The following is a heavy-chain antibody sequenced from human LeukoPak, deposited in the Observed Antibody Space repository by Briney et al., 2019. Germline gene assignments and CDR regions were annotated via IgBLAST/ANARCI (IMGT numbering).Heavy chain of an antibody. V-gene: IGHV1-18*01. CDR1: GYKFISYG. D-gene: IGHD1-7*01. CDR3: AREGVGRPEELFDY. Sequence: ASVKVSCKTSGYKFISYGISWMRQAPGQGLEWMGWISPYNHNTKYPQKLQGRVTMTAYTSTSTAYMELRSLRPDDTAIYYCAREGVGRPEELFDYWGQGTLITVSS. CDR2: ISPYNHNT. J-gene: IGHJ4*02.